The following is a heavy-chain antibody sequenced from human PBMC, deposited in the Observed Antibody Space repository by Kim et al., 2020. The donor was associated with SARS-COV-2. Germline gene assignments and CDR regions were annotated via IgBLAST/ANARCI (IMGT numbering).Heavy chain of an antibody. J-gene: IGHJ4*02. CDR1: GGSFSGYY. CDR2: INHSGST. CDR3: ARAWRGVDTAMVAD. D-gene: IGHD5-18*01. Sequence: SETLSLTCAVYGGSFSGYYWSWIRQPPGKGLEWIGEINHSGSTNYNPSLKSRVTISVDTSKNQFSLKLSSVTAADTAVYYCARAWRGVDTAMVADWGQGTLVTVSS. V-gene: IGHV4-34*01.